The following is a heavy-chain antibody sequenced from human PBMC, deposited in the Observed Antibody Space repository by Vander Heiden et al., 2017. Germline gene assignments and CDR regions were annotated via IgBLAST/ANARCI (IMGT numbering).Heavy chain of an antibody. CDR2: IWYDGSNK. D-gene: IGHD6-13*01. CDR1: TFSSYG. CDR3: ARGGYVLGYSSSWPLPLDY. J-gene: IGHJ4*02. Sequence: TFSSYGMHWVRQAPGKGLEWVAVIWYDGSNKYYADSVKGRFTISRDNSKNTLYLQMNSLRAEDTAVYYCARGGYVLGYSSSWPLPLDYWGQGTLVTVSS. V-gene: IGHV3-33*01.